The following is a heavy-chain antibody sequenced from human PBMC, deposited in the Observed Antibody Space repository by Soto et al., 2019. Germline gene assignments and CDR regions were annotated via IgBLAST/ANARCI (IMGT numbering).Heavy chain of an antibody. Sequence: SETLSLTCTVSGGSISSGGYYWSWIRQHPGKGLEWIGYIYYSGSTYYNPSLKSRVTISVDTSKNQFSLKLSSVTAADTAVYYCARDNSPVEVAATHYGMDVWGQGTTVTVSS. CDR2: IYYSGST. CDR1: GGSISSGGYY. J-gene: IGHJ6*02. V-gene: IGHV4-31*03. D-gene: IGHD2-15*01. CDR3: ARDNSPVEVAATHYGMDV.